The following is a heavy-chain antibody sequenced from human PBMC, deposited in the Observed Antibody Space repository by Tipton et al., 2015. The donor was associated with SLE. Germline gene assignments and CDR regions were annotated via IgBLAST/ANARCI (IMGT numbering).Heavy chain of an antibody. V-gene: IGHV1-8*02. CDR1: GFTFTSYG. J-gene: IGHJ4*02. Sequence: QVQLVQSGAEVKKPGASVKVSCKASGFTFTSYGISWVRQATGQGLEWMGWMNPNSGKTGYAEKFQGRVTMTRNTSISTVYLELSSLRSDDTAVYFCARVYGGTSDYWGQGTLVTVSS. CDR3: ARVYGGTSDY. CDR2: MNPNSGKT. D-gene: IGHD4-23*01.